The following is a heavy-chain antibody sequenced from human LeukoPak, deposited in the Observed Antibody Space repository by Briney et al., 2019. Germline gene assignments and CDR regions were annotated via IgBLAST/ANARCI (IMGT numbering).Heavy chain of an antibody. V-gene: IGHV1-69*13. D-gene: IGHD1-26*01. CDR2: IIPIFGTA. J-gene: IGHJ4*02. CDR3: ARDRSRPAIVGATGYFDY. CDR1: GYTFTSYG. Sequence: SVKVSCKASGYTFTSYGISWVRQAPGQGLEWMGGIIPIFGTANYAQKFQGRVTITADESTSTAYMELSSLRSEDTAVYYCARDRSRPAIVGATGYFDYWGQGTLVTVSS.